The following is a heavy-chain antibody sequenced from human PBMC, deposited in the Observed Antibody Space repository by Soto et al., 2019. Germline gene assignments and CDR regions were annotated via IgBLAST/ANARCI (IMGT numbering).Heavy chain of an antibody. V-gene: IGHV4-4*07. CDR2: IYTSGST. J-gene: IGHJ5*02. CDR3: ARERPQVTTSRGWFGP. Sequence: KPSETLSLTCTVSGGSISSYYWSWIRQPAGKGLEWIGRIYTSGSTNYNPSLKSRVTMSVDTSKNQFSLKLSSVTAADTAVYYCARERPQVTTSRGWFGPWGQGTLVTVSS. CDR1: GGSISSYY. D-gene: IGHD4-17*01.